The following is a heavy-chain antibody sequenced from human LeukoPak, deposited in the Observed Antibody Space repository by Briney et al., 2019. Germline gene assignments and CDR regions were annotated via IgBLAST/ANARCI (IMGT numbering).Heavy chain of an antibody. CDR3: ASWGGYWYFDL. CDR2: INHSGST. CDR1: GGSFSGYY. J-gene: IGHJ2*01. V-gene: IGHV4-34*01. D-gene: IGHD2-21*01. Sequence: SETLSLTCAVYGGSFSGYYWSWIRQPPGRGLEWIGEINHSGSTNYNPSLKSRVTISVDTSKNQFSLKLSSVTAADTAVYYCASWGGYWYFDLWGRGTLVTVSS.